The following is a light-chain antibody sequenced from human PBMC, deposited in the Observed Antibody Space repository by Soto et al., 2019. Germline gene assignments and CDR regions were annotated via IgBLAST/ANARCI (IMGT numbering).Light chain of an antibody. J-gene: IGLJ1*01. CDR2: DVT. Sequence: QAVVTQPASVSGSPGQSITISCTGTSSDVGGYNYVSWYQQHPGKAPKLMIYDVTNRPSGVSNRFSGSKSGNTASLTISGLQAEDEAVYYCSSYTSSSTLYVFGTGTKVTVL. CDR1: SSDVGGYNY. CDR3: SSYTSSSTLYV. V-gene: IGLV2-14*01.